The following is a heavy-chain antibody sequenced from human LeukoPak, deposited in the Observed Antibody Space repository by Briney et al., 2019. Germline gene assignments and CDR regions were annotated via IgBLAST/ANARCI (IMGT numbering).Heavy chain of an antibody. CDR3: AKVLRYFDWPFDY. D-gene: IGHD3-9*01. Sequence: GGSLRLSCAASGFTFSSYGMSWGRQAPGKGLEWVSAISGSGGSTYYADSVKGRFTISRDNSKNTLYLQMNSLRAEDTAVYYCAKVLRYFDWPFDYWGQGTLVTVSS. V-gene: IGHV3-23*01. J-gene: IGHJ4*02. CDR1: GFTFSSYG. CDR2: ISGSGGST.